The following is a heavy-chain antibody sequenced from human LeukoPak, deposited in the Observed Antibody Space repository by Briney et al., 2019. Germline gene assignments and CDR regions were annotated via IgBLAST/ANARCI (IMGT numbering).Heavy chain of an antibody. V-gene: IGHV1-58*01. CDR3: AAGEDYSDYFDY. J-gene: IGHJ4*02. Sequence: SVKVSCKASGFTFTSSAVQWVRQARGQRLEWIGWIVVGSGNTNYAQKFQERVTITRGMSTSTAYMELSSLRSEDTAVYYCAAGEDYSDYFDYWGQGTLVTVSS. CDR2: IVVGSGNT. D-gene: IGHD4-11*01. CDR1: GFTFTSSA.